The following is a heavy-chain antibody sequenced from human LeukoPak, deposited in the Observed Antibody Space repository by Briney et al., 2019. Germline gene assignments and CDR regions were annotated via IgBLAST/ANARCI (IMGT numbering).Heavy chain of an antibody. J-gene: IGHJ4*02. CDR3: AKVRSAGRHPYDY. V-gene: IGHV3-23*01. D-gene: IGHD1-26*01. Sequence: PGGSLRLSCAASGFTFSSYAMNWVRQAPGKGLQWVSAISGSGVTTYYADSVKGRFTISRDNSKNTLYLQMNSLRAEDTAVYYCAKVRSAGRHPYDYWGQGTLASVSS. CDR1: GFTFSSYA. CDR2: ISGSGVTT.